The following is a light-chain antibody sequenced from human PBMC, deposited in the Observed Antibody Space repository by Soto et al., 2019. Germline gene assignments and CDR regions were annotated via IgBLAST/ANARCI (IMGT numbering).Light chain of an antibody. Sequence: QSVLTQPPSASEAPRQWVTISCSGTSCNIGDNPVNWYQHHPGKAPKLLIYYDDLKPSGVADRFSGSKSGNSASLAISGLQSEDEADYYCASWEDSLNGVVFGGGTKLTVL. J-gene: IGLJ3*02. CDR2: YDD. V-gene: IGLV1-36*01. CDR3: ASWEDSLNGVV. CDR1: SCNIGDNP.